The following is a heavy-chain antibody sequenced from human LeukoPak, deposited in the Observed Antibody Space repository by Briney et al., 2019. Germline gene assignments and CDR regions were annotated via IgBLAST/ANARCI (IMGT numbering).Heavy chain of an antibody. Sequence: SETLSLTCTVSGGSVSSSNYYWGWIRQPPGKGLEWIGSIYYSGSTYYNPSLKSRVTISVDTSKNQFSLKLSSVTAADTAVYYCAKSSSGWYTPLGNWGQGTLVTVSS. D-gene: IGHD6-19*01. CDR3: AKSSSGWYTPLGN. CDR1: GGSVSSSNYY. V-gene: IGHV4-39*07. J-gene: IGHJ4*02. CDR2: IYYSGST.